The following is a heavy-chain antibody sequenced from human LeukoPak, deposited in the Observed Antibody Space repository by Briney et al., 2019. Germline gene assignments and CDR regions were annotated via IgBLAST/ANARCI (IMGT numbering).Heavy chain of an antibody. V-gene: IGHV3-21*01. J-gene: IGHJ4*02. CDR2: ISSSSSYI. CDR1: GFTFSSYS. Sequence: GGSLRLSCAASGFTFSSYSMNWVRQAPGKGLEWVSSISSSSSYIYYADSVKGRFTISRDNAKNSLYLQMNSLRAEDTAVYYRASLTTVTTRVVYFDYWGQGTLVTVSS. D-gene: IGHD4-17*01. CDR3: ASLTTVTTRVVYFDY.